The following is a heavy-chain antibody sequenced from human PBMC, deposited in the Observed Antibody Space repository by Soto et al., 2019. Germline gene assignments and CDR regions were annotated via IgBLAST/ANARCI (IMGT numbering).Heavy chain of an antibody. CDR2: IYWDDDK. CDR3: AHSRWELGFDH. V-gene: IGHV2-5*02. J-gene: IGHJ4*02. Sequence: QITLKESGPPLVKPTQTLTLTCTFSGFSLSTSGVGVGWIRQPPGKALEWLALIYWDDDKRYSPSLKSRLTNTKDTSKNQVVLTMPTMDPVHTATYYCAHSRWELGFDHWGQGTLVTVSS. D-gene: IGHD1-26*01. CDR1: GFSLSTSGVG.